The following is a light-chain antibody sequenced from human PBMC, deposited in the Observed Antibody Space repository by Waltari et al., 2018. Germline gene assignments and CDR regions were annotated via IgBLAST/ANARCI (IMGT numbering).Light chain of an antibody. V-gene: IGKV3-15*01. CDR1: QSVRSN. J-gene: IGKJ4*01. CDR3: QQYNNWLT. CDR2: GAS. Sequence: EIVMTQSPATLSVPPGESATPSCRASQSVRSNLAWYRQKPGQAPRLLIYGASTRATGIPARFSGSGSGTEFTLTISSLQSEDFAVYYCQQYNNWLTFGGGTKVEIK.